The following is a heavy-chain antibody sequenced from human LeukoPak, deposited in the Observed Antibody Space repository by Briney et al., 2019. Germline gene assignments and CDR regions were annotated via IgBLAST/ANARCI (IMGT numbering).Heavy chain of an antibody. V-gene: IGHV3-23*01. Sequence: GGSLRLSCAASGFTFTSYAMSWVRQAPGKGLEWVSAISGGGGRTYYADSVKGRFTISRDNSKNTLSLQMNSLRAEDTAVYYCAKGSSAGCLNGMDVWGQGTTVTVSS. D-gene: IGHD2-15*01. CDR2: ISGGGGRT. CDR1: GFTFTSYA. CDR3: AKGSSAGCLNGMDV. J-gene: IGHJ6*02.